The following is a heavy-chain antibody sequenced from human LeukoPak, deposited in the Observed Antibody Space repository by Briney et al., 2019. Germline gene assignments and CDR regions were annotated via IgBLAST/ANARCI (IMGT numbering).Heavy chain of an antibody. J-gene: IGHJ6*02. D-gene: IGHD3-10*01. V-gene: IGHV4-59*01. Sequence: SETLSLTCTVSGGSISSYYWSWIRQPPGKGLEWIGFIYYSGSTNYNPSLKSRVTISVDTSKNQFSLKLSSVTAADTGVYYCARDAIGSGSYYNSGMDVWGQGTTVTVSS. CDR2: IYYSGST. CDR1: GGSISSYY. CDR3: ARDAIGSGSYYNSGMDV.